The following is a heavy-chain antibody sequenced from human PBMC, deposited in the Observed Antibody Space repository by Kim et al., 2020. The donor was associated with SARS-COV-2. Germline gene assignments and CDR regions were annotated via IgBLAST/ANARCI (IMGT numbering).Heavy chain of an antibody. D-gene: IGHD2-2*01. CDR1: GFTFSSYS. V-gene: IGHV3-21*01. J-gene: IGHJ3*02. CDR3: ARDKGDCSSTSCYSAFDI. Sequence: GGSLRLSCAASGFTFSSYSMNWVRQAPGKGLEWVSSISSSSSYIYYADSVKGRFTISRDNAKNSLYLQMNSLRAEDTAVYYCARDKGDCSSTSCYSAFDIWGQGTMVTVSS. CDR2: ISSSSSYI.